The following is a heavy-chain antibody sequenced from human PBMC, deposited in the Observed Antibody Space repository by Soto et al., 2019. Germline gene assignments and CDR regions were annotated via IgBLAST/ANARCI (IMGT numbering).Heavy chain of an antibody. CDR3: ARPGWPRYYYYYGMDV. V-gene: IGHV4-39*01. CDR2: IYYSGST. CDR1: GGSISSSSYY. Sequence: QLQLQESGPGLVKPSETLSLTCTVSGGSISSSSYYWGWIRQPPGKGLEWIGSIYYSGSTYYNPSLKSRVTISVDTSQTQFSLKLSSVTAADTAVYYCARPGWPRYYYYYGMDVWGQGTTVTVSS. J-gene: IGHJ6*02.